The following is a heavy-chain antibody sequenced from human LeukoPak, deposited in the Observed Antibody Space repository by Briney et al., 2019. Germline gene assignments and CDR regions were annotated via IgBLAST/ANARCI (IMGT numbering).Heavy chain of an antibody. CDR1: GGTFSSYA. V-gene: IGHV1-69*05. CDR2: IIPIFGTA. D-gene: IGHD6-6*01. CDR3: ARADYSSSSGGYIDV. Sequence: ASVKVSCKASGGTFSSYAISWVRQAPGQGLEWMGGIIPIFGTANYAQKFQGRVTITTDESTSTAYMELSSLRSEDTAVYYCARADYSSSSGGYIDVWGKGTTVTVSS. J-gene: IGHJ6*03.